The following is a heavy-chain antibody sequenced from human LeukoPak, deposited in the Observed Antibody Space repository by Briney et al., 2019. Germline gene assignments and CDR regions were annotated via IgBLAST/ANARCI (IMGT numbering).Heavy chain of an antibody. J-gene: IGHJ4*02. CDR3: AVHLAGGLVPEDY. CDR1: GFTFSDYY. D-gene: IGHD6-6*01. Sequence: GRSLRLSCAASGFTFSDYYMSWIRQAPGKGLEWVSYISSSGSTIYYADSVKGRFTISRDNAKNSPYLQMNSLRAEDTAVYYCAVHLAGGLVPEDYWGQGTLVTVSS. V-gene: IGHV3-11*04. CDR2: ISSSGSTI.